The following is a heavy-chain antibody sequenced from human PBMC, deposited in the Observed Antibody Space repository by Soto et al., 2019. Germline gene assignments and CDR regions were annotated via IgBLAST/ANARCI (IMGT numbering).Heavy chain of an antibody. J-gene: IGHJ4*02. CDR3: TRQDYRVYDRSGYYYDFLGDY. CDR2: IRSKANSYAT. Sequence: EVQLVESGGGLVQPGGSLKLSCAASGFTFSGSAMHWVRQASGKGLEWVGRIRSKANSYATAYAASVKGRFTISRDDSKNTAYLQMNSLKTEDTAVYYCTRQDYRVYDRSGYYYDFLGDYWGQGTLVTVSS. D-gene: IGHD3-22*01. CDR1: GFTFSGSA. V-gene: IGHV3-73*02.